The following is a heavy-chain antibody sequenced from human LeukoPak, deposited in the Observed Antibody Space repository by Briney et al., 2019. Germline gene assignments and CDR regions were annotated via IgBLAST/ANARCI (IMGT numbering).Heavy chain of an antibody. J-gene: IGHJ4*02. CDR2: INGDGSST. Sequence: GGSLRLSCAASGFTFDDYAMHWVRQAPGKGLVWVSRINGDGSSTSYADSVKGRFTISRDNAKNTLYLQMNSLRAEDTAVCYCARVVVAASFDYWGQGTLVTVSS. D-gene: IGHD2-15*01. V-gene: IGHV3-74*01. CDR1: GFTFDDYA. CDR3: ARVVVAASFDY.